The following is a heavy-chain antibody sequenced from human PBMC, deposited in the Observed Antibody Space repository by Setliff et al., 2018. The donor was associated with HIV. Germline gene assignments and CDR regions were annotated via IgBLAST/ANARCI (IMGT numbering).Heavy chain of an antibody. D-gene: IGHD2-15*01. V-gene: IGHV4-34*01. J-gene: IGHJ4*02. CDR3: ARLLGRTVVVINAGFDY. Sequence: SETLSLTCVVYGGSFGGYYWSWIRQPPGKGLEWIGEINHHKHTNYNPSLKSRVTMSVDTSKNQFSLKLISVTAADTAVYYWARLLGRTVVVINAGFDYWGQGTLVTVSS. CDR2: INHHKHT. CDR1: GGSFGGYY.